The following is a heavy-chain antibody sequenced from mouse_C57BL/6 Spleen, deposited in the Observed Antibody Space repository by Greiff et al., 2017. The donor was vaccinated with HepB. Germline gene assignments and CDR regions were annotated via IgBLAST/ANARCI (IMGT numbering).Heavy chain of an antibody. CDR1: GYTFTSYW. CDR2: INPSNGGT. CDR3: SRSDYDGRRAYYFDY. J-gene: IGHJ2*01. V-gene: IGHV1-53*01. Sequence: QVHVKQSGTELVKPGASVKLSCKASGYTFTSYWMHWVKQRPGQGLEWIGNINPSNGGTNYNEKFKSKATLTVDKSSSTAYMQLSSLTSAYSAVYYCSRSDYDGRRAYYFDYWGQGTTLTVSS. D-gene: IGHD1-1*01.